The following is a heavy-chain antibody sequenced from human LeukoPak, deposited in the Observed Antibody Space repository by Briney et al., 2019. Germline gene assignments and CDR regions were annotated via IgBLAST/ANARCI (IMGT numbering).Heavy chain of an antibody. V-gene: IGHV1-69*05. D-gene: IGHD1-26*01. CDR3: ARVFARGGEISGSYYYY. Sequence: SVKVSCKASGGTFSTYAVNWVRQAPGQRLEWMGGIIPLFGTANYAQKFQGRVTITTDESTSTAYMELSSLRSEDTAIYYCARVFARGGEISGSYYYYWGQGTLVTVSS. J-gene: IGHJ4*02. CDR2: IIPLFGTA. CDR1: GGTFSTYA.